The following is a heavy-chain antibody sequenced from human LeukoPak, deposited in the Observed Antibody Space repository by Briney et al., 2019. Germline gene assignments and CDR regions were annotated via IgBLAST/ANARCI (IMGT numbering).Heavy chain of an antibody. Sequence: AGGSLRLSCAASGFVFSSFGIHWVRQAPGKGLEWVAVVSYDGRNKFYGDFVKGRFTISRDNSKNTVFLQMNSLTTADTALYYCAKEVTTISTFDSWGQGTLVTVSS. CDR1: GFVFSSFG. J-gene: IGHJ4*02. CDR3: AKEVTTISTFDS. CDR2: VSYDGRNK. D-gene: IGHD2-21*02. V-gene: IGHV3-30*18.